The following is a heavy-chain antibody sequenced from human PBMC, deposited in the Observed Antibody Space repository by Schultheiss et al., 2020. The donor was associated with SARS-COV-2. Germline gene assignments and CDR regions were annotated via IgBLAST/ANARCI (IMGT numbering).Heavy chain of an antibody. CDR2: INPNSGGT. Sequence: ASVKVSCKASGYSFPSYAISWVRQAPGQGLEWMGWINPNSGGTNYAQKFQGRVTITADESTSTAYMELSSLKTEDTAVYYCTGPLDYWGQGTLVTVSS. CDR1: GYSFPSYA. D-gene: IGHD1-14*01. V-gene: IGHV1-18*01. J-gene: IGHJ4*02. CDR3: TGPLDY.